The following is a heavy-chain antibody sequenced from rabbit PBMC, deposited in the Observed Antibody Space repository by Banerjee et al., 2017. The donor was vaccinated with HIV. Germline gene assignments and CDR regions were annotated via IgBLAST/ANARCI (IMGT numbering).Heavy chain of an antibody. CDR1: GIDFSSYA. Sequence: ELVESGGGLVQPGESLKLSCKASGIDFSSYAMIWVRQAPGKGPEWIACIDTGDSDTYFATWAKGRFTVSKASSTTVTLQMTSLTAADTATYFCARNYVNVLDPWGPGTLVTVS. CDR2: IDTGDSDT. V-gene: IGHV1S47*01. CDR3: ARNYVNVLDP. D-gene: IGHD1-1*01. J-gene: IGHJ2*01.